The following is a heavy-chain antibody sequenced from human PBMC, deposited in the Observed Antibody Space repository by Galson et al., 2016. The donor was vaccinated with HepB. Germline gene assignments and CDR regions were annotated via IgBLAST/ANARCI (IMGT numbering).Heavy chain of an antibody. CDR1: GYTFTSYG. Sequence: SVKVSCKASGYTFTSYGISWVRQAPGQGLEWMGWISTYNGNTNYAQKVQGRVTMTTDTSTSTAYMELRSLRSDDTAVYHCARVDRMVTPDYWGQGTLVTVSS. CDR3: ARVDRMVTPDY. V-gene: IGHV1-18*01. J-gene: IGHJ4*02. CDR2: ISTYNGNT. D-gene: IGHD5-18*01.